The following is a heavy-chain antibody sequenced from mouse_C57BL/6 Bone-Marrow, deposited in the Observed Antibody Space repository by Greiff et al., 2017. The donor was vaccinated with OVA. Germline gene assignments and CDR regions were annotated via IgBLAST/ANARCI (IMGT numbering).Heavy chain of an antibody. V-gene: IGHV5-12*01. Sequence: EVKLVESGGGLVQPGRSLKLSCAASGFTFSDYYMYWVRQTPEKRLEWVAYISNGGGSTYYPDTVKGRFTISRDNAKNTLYLQMSRLKSEDTAMYYCAREGWLDYWGQGTTLTVSS. CDR2: ISNGGGST. CDR1: GFTFSDYY. J-gene: IGHJ2*01. CDR3: AREGWLDY. D-gene: IGHD2-3*01.